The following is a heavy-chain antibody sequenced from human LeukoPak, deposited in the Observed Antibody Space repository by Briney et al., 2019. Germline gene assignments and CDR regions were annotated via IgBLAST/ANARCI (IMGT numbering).Heavy chain of an antibody. CDR3: ASAYCGGDCTPYWYFDL. CDR2: IYYIGNT. J-gene: IGHJ2*01. CDR1: GGSISSGDYY. D-gene: IGHD2-21*02. Sequence: SETLSLTRTVSGGSISSGDYYWSWIRQPPGKGLEWIGYIYYIGNTFYNPSLKSRVTISVDTSKNQFSLKLSSVTAADTAVYYCASAYCGGDCTPYWYFDLWGRGTLVTVSS. V-gene: IGHV4-30-4*08.